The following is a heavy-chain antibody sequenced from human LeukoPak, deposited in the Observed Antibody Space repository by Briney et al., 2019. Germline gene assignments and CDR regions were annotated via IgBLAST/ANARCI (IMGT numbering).Heavy chain of an antibody. V-gene: IGHV4-39*07. CDR1: GGSISSSSYY. CDR3: ARDREGGYSYGFREDWFDP. D-gene: IGHD5-18*01. Sequence: SETLSLTCTDSGGSISSSSYYWGWIRQPPGKGLEWIGSIYYSGSTYYNPSLKSRVTISVDTSKNQFSLKLSSVTAADTAVYYCARDREGGYSYGFREDWFDPWGQGTLVTVSS. J-gene: IGHJ5*02. CDR2: IYYSGST.